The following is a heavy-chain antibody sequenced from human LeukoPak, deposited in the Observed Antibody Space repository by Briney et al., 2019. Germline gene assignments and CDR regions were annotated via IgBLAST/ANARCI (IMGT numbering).Heavy chain of an antibody. CDR3: AGFTPAVDY. CDR1: GYSISSGHY. Sequence: PSETLSLTYAVSGYSISSGHYWGWIRQPPGKGLEWIGSIYHSGGTYYNPSLKSRVTISVDTSKNQFSLKMKSVTAADTAVYYCAGFTPAVDYCSQGTLVTVSS. V-gene: IGHV4-38-2*01. J-gene: IGHJ4*02. D-gene: IGHD3-10*01. CDR2: IYHSGGT.